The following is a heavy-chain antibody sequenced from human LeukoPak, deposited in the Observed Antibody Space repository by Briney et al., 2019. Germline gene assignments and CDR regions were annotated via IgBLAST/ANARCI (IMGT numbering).Heavy chain of an antibody. V-gene: IGHV3-33*01. D-gene: IGHD3-10*01. J-gene: IGHJ4*02. CDR3: ARGVGITLHPAVDY. CDR2: IWYDGSNK. Sequence: GGSLRLSCAASGLTFSGYGMHWVRQAPGKGLEWVAVIWYDGSNKYYADSVKGRFTISRDNSKNTLYLLMSSLRAEDTAVYYCARGVGITLHPAVDYWGQGTLVSVSS. CDR1: GLTFSGYG.